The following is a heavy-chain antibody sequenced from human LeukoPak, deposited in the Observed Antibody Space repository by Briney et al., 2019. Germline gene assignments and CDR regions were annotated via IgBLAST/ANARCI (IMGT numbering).Heavy chain of an antibody. J-gene: IGHJ5*02. D-gene: IGHD3-16*01. CDR3: ARHRPGERRFDP. CDR2: IYYSGST. CDR1: GGSISSYY. V-gene: IGHV4-59*08. Sequence: KASETLSLTCTVSGGSISSYYWSWIRQPPGKGLEWIGYIYYSGSTNYNPSLKSRVTISVDTSKNQFSLKLSSVTAADTAVYYCARHRPGERRFDPWGQGTLVTVSS.